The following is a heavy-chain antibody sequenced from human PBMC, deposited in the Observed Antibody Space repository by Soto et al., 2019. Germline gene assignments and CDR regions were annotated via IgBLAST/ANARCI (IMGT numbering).Heavy chain of an antibody. CDR2: IIPIFGTA. V-gene: IGHV1-69*13. D-gene: IGHD3-10*01. CDR3: ARQKTQRTGYFDY. Sequence: SVKVSCKASGGTFSSYAISWVRQAPGQGLEWMGGIIPIFGTANYAQKFQGRVTITADESTSTAYMELSSLRSEDTAVYYCARQKTQRTGYFDYWGQGTLVTASS. J-gene: IGHJ4*02. CDR1: GGTFSSYA.